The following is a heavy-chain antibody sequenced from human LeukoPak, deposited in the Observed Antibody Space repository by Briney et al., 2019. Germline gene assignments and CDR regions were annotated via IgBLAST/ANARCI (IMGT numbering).Heavy chain of an antibody. CDR1: GGTFSSYA. CDR2: IIPIFGTA. Sequence: SVKVSCKASGGTFSSYAISWVRQAPGQGLEWMGGIIPIFGTANYAQKFQGRVTVTADESTSTAYMELSSLRSEDTAVYYCARDGGSGRIRDVWGQGTLVTVSS. V-gene: IGHV1-69*13. D-gene: IGHD3-10*01. CDR3: ARDGGSGRIRDV. J-gene: IGHJ4*02.